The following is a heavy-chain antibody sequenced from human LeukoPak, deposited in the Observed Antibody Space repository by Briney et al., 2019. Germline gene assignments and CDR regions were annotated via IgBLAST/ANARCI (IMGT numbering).Heavy chain of an antibody. CDR3: ARGHRRITIFGVVSRWFDP. CDR1: GGSISSSNW. J-gene: IGHJ5*02. D-gene: IGHD3-3*01. V-gene: IGHV4-4*02. CDR2: IYHSGST. Sequence: SETLSLTCAVSGGSISSSNWWSWVRQPPGKGLEWIGEIYHSGSTNYNPSLKSRVTISVDKSKSQFSLKLSSVTAADTAVYYCARGHRRITIFGVVSRWFDPWGQGTLVTVSS.